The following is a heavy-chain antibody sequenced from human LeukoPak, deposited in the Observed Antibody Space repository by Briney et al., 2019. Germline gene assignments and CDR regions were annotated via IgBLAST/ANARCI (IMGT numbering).Heavy chain of an antibody. CDR2: IYYSGST. V-gene: IGHV4-59*01. J-gene: IGHJ5*02. Sequence: PSETLSLTCTVSGGSISSYYWSWIRQPPGKGLEWIGYIYYSGSTNYNPSLKSRVTISVDTSKNQFSLKLSSVTAADTAVYYCARVWSGTWGQGTLVTVSS. CDR3: ARVWSGT. D-gene: IGHD3-3*01. CDR1: GGSISSYY.